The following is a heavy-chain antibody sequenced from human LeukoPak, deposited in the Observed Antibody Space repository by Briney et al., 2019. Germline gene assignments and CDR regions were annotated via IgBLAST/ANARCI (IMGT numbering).Heavy chain of an antibody. CDR3: ARRAGAYSHPYDY. Sequence: PGGSLRLSCAASGFTVSSNSMSWVRQAPGKGLEWVSFIYSDNTHYSDSVKGRFTISRDNSKNTLYLQMNSLRAEDTAVYYCARRAGAYSHPYDYWGQGTLATVSS. J-gene: IGHJ4*02. D-gene: IGHD4/OR15-4a*01. CDR2: IYSDNT. CDR1: GFTVSSNS. V-gene: IGHV3-53*01.